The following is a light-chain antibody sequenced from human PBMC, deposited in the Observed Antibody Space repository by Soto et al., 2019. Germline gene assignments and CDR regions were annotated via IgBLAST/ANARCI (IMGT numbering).Light chain of an antibody. CDR3: QQSYSTLSIT. V-gene: IGKV1-5*03. J-gene: IGKJ5*01. Sequence: DIQMTQSPSTPSGSVGDRVTITCRASQTISSWLAWYQQKPGKAPKLLIYKASTLKSGVPSRFSGSGSGTEFTLTISSLQPDDFATYYCQQSYSTLSITFGQGTRLEIK. CDR2: KAS. CDR1: QTISSW.